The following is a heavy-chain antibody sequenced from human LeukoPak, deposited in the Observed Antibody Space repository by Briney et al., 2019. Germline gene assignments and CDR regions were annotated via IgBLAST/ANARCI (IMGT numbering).Heavy chain of an antibody. CDR3: ARDISMNYYYYYMDV. CDR2: INHSGST. V-gene: IGHV4-34*01. D-gene: IGHD3-22*01. Sequence: SETLSLTCAVYGGSFSGYYWSWIRQPPGKGLEWIGEINHSGSTNYNPSLKSRVTISVDTSKNQFSLKLSSVTAADTAVYYCARDISMNYYYYYMDVWGKGTTVTVSS. J-gene: IGHJ6*03. CDR1: GGSFSGYY.